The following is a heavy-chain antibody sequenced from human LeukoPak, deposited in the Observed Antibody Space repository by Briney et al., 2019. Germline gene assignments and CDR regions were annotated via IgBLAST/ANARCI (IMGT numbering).Heavy chain of an antibody. CDR3: AKHAETYYYDSSGYYQTYYFDY. CDR2: ISGGGGST. Sequence: QSGGSLRLSCAASGFTFSSYAMSWVRQAPGKGLEWVSAISGGGGSTYYADSVKGRFTISRDNSKNTLYLQMNSLRAEDTAVYYCAKHAETYYYDSSGYYQTYYFDYWGQGTLVTVSS. V-gene: IGHV3-23*01. CDR1: GFTFSSYA. J-gene: IGHJ4*02. D-gene: IGHD3-22*01.